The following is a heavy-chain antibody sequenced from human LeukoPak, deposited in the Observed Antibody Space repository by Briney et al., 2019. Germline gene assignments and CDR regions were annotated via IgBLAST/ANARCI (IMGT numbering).Heavy chain of an antibody. CDR2: INHSGST. J-gene: IGHJ6*02. Sequence: SETLSLTCAVYGGSFSGYYWSWIRQPPGKGLEWIGEINHSGSTNYNPSLKSRVTISVDTSKNQFSLKLSSVTAADTAVYYCARWDWNYNYYYSMDVWGQGTTVTVSS. V-gene: IGHV4-34*01. D-gene: IGHD3/OR15-3a*01. CDR3: ARWDWNYNYYYSMDV. CDR1: GGSFSGYY.